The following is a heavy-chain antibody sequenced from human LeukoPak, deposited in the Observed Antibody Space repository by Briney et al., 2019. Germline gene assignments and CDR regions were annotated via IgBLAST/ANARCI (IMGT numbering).Heavy chain of an antibody. V-gene: IGHV3-23*01. D-gene: IGHD5-18*01. J-gene: IGHJ4*02. CDR1: GFTFSSYG. CDR3: AKGKGVYSYDVIED. Sequence: GGSLRLSCAASGFTFSSYGMSWVRQAPGKGPEWVSAISGSGDSTNYADSVKGWFSISGDNSKNTLYLQMNSLRAEDTAVYYCAKGKGVYSYDVIEDWGRGTLVTVSS. CDR2: ISGSGDST.